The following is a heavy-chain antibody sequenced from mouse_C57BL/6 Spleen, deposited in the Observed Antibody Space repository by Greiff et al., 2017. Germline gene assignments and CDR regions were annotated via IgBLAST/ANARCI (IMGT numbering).Heavy chain of an antibody. V-gene: IGHV5-16*01. J-gene: IGHJ2*01. D-gene: IGHD1-1*01. CDR1: GFTFSDYY. CDR2: INYDGSST. CDR3: ALIREDYFDY. Sequence: EVMLVESEGGLVQPGSSMKLSCTASGFTFSDYYMAWVRQVPEKGLEWVANINYDGSSTYYLDSLKSRFIISRDNAKNILYLQMSSLKSEDTATYYCALIREDYFDYWGQGTALTVSS.